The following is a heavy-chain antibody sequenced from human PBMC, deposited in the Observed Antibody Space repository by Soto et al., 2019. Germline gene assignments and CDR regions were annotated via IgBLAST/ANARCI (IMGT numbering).Heavy chain of an antibody. Sequence: QVQLVESGGGLVKPGGSLRLSCAASGFTFSDYYMSWIRQAPGKGLEWVSYIRSSGSTIYYADSVKGRFTISRDNAKHSLYLQMNSLRAEDTAVYYCASKHHRDSSIWSTYAFDIWGQGTMVTVSS. CDR1: GFTFSDYY. CDR2: IRSSGSTI. CDR3: ASKHHRDSSIWSTYAFDI. V-gene: IGHV3-11*01. J-gene: IGHJ3*02. D-gene: IGHD6-13*01.